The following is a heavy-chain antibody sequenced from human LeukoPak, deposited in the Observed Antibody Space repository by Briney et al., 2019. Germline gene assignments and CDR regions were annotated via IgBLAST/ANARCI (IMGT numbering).Heavy chain of an antibody. CDR3: ARVNSGSYYTYYYYYYMDV. CDR1: GFTFSSYE. V-gene: IGHV3-48*03. Sequence: GGSLRLSCAASGFTFSSYEMTWVRQAPGKGLEWVSYISSSGSTIYYADSVKGRFTISRDNAKNSLYLQMNSLRAEDTAVYYCARVNSGSYYTYYYYYYMDVWGKGTTVTVSS. CDR2: ISSSGSTI. J-gene: IGHJ6*03. D-gene: IGHD1-26*01.